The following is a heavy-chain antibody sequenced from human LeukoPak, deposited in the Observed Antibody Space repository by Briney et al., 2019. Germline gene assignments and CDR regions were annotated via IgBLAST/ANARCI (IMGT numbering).Heavy chain of an antibody. CDR3: VRGGSRYCSGTSCPLFDF. D-gene: IGHD2-2*01. J-gene: IGHJ4*02. CDR1: RYTFTDYY. Sequence: ASVEISCKASRYTFTDYYIHWVRQAPGQGLELMGLINPDSGGTNYAQKFQGRVTVTRDTSINTAYMDLRWLRSDDTGIYYCVRGGSRYCSGTSCPLFDFWGQGTLVTVSS. CDR2: INPDSGGT. V-gene: IGHV1-2*02.